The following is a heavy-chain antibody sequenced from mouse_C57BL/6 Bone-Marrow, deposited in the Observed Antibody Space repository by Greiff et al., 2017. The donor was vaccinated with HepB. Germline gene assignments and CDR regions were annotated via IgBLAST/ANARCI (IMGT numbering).Heavy chain of an antibody. CDR3: ARRGDYGSSYWFAY. CDR1: GFTFSSYT. Sequence: DVQLVESGGGLVKPGGSLKLSCAASGFTFSSYTMSWVRQTPEKRLEWVATISGGGGNTYYPDSVTGRFTISRDNAKNTLYLQMSSLRSEDTALYYCARRGDYGSSYWFAYWGQGTLVTVSA. V-gene: IGHV5-9*01. J-gene: IGHJ3*01. CDR2: ISGGGGNT. D-gene: IGHD1-1*01.